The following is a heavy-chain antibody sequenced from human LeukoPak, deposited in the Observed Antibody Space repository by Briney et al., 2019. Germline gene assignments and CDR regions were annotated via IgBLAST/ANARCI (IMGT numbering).Heavy chain of an antibody. CDR2: IYPGDSDT. D-gene: IGHD5-12*01. CDR3: ARPGYSGYDGFDY. Sequence: GEPLKTSLKGSGYSFTSYWIGWVPQMPGKGLGWIRIIYPGDSDTRYRPPFQGQVTISADKSISTAYLQWSSLKASDTAMYYCARPGYSGYDGFDYWGQGTLVTVSS. V-gene: IGHV5-51*01. J-gene: IGHJ4*02. CDR1: GYSFTSYW.